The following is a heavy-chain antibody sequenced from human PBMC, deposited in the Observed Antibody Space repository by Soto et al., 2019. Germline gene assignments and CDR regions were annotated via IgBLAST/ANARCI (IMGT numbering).Heavy chain of an antibody. J-gene: IGHJ4*02. CDR1: GFTFSSYG. V-gene: IGHV3-30*03. CDR3: AVTYSSVWSLDY. Sequence: QVQLVESGGGVVQPGRSLRLSCAASGFTFSSYGMHWVRQAPGKGLEWVAVISYDGSNKYYADSVKGRFTISRDNSKNTLYLQMNSLRAEDTAVYYCAVTYSSVWSLDYLGQGTLVTVSS. CDR2: ISYDGSNK. D-gene: IGHD6-19*01.